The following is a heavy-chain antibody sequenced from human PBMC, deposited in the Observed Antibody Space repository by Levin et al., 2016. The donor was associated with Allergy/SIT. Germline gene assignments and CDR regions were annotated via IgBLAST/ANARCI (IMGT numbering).Heavy chain of an antibody. Sequence: GGSLRLSCAASGFTFNNAWMSWVRQAPGKRLEWISYISATGSSTYYADSVKGRFTISRDNDKNSLNLQMNSLRADDTALYYCEMAGYWGQGIQVTVSS. CDR1: GFTFNNAW. J-gene: IGHJ1*01. V-gene: IGHV3-11*04. CDR3: EMAGY. CDR2: ISATGSST.